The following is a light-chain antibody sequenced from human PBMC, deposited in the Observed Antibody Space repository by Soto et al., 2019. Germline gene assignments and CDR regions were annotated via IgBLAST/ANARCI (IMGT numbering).Light chain of an antibody. CDR2: GAS. CDR3: QQYNIWPPWT. J-gene: IGKJ1*01. V-gene: IGKV3-15*01. Sequence: EIVLTQSPGTLSFSPGERSTLSCRSSESVSSSYLAWYQQNPGQAPRLLIYGASTRATGIPARFSGSGSGTEFTLTISSLQSEDFAVYYCQQYNIWPPWTFGQGTKV. CDR1: ESVSSSY.